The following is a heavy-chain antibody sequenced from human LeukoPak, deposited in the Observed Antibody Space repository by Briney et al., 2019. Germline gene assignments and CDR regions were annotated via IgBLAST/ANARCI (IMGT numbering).Heavy chain of an antibody. CDR1: GFAFSSYW. J-gene: IGHJ4*02. CDR3: ARDLGYGDLMDY. Sequence: GGSLRLSCAASGFAFSSYWMSWVRQAPGKGLGWVSNMKQDGSEKYYVDSVKGRFTISRDNAKNSLYLQMNSLRAEDTAVYYCARDLGYGDLMDYWGQGTLVTVSS. CDR2: MKQDGSEK. D-gene: IGHD4-17*01. V-gene: IGHV3-7*01.